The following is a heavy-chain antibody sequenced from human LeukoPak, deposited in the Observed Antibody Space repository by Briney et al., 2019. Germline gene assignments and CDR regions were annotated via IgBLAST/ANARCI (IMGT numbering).Heavy chain of an antibody. V-gene: IGHV3-9*03. Sequence: GGFLRLSCAASGFAFNDYAMHWVRQVPGKGLEWVSGITWNSARVLYADSVKGRFTISRDNAKKSLYLQMDSLKTEDMALYYCAKGLGIASLIVDALDMWGQGTMVTVSS. J-gene: IGHJ3*02. CDR2: ITWNSARV. CDR1: GFAFNDYA. D-gene: IGHD1-26*01. CDR3: AKGLGIASLIVDALDM.